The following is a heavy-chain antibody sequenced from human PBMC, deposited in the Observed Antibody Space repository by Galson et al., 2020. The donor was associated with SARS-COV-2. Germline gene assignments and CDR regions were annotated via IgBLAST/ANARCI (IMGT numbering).Heavy chain of an antibody. CDR1: GFIFGDYA. CDR3: SRGGTIVRGINFLQFDP. CDR2: VRSKAYRGTT. Sequence: GESLKISCTGSGFIFGDYAMNWFRQAPGKGLEWVGFVRSKAYRGTTEYAASVKGRFIISRDDSKSIAYLQMNSLRTEDTAIYYCSRGGTIVRGINFLQFDPWGQGTLVTVSS. D-gene: IGHD3-10*01. J-gene: IGHJ5*02. V-gene: IGHV3-49*03.